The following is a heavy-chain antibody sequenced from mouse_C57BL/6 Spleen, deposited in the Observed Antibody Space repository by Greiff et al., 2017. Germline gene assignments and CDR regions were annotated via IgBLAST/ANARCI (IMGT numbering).Heavy chain of an antibody. CDR1: GYTFTSYW. J-gene: IGHJ4*01. D-gene: IGHD4-1*01. V-gene: IGHV1-64*01. CDR3: ARLGRNYAMDY. CDR2: IHPNSGST. Sequence: QVQLQQPGAELVKPGASVKLSCKASGYTFTSYWMHWVKQRPGQGLEWIGMIHPNSGSTNYNEKFQSKATLTVDKSSSTAYMQLSSLTSADSAVYYCARLGRNYAMDYWGQGTSVTVSS.